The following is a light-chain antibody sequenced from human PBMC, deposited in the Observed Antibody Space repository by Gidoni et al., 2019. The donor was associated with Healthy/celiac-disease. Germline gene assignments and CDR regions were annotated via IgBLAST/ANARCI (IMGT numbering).Light chain of an antibody. CDR1: QSISSY. J-gene: IGKJ1*01. V-gene: IGKV1-39*01. CDR3: QRTYSTPLT. CDR2: AAS. Sequence: DIQMTQAPSSLSASVGDRVTITCRASQSISSYLNWYQQKPGKAPKLLIYAASSLQSGVPSRFSGRGSGTDFTLTISSLQPEDFATYYCQRTYSTPLTFGQGTKVEIK.